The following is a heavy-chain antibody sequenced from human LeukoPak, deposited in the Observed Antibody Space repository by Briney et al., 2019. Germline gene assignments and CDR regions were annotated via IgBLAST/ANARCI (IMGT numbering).Heavy chain of an antibody. Sequence: PSETLSLTCTVSGGSISSSSYYWGWIRPPPGKGLEWIGSIYYSGSTYYNPSLKSRVTISVDTSKNQFSLKLSSVTAADTAVYYCARDLAVAGYYYYYYMDVWGKGTTVTVSS. CDR1: GGSISSSSYY. D-gene: IGHD6-19*01. CDR3: ARDLAVAGYYYYYYMDV. CDR2: IYYSGST. V-gene: IGHV4-39*07. J-gene: IGHJ6*03.